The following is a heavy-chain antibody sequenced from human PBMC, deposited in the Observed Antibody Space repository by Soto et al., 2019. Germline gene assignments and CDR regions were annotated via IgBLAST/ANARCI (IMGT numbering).Heavy chain of an antibody. CDR1: GDTFAFYS. D-gene: IGHD3-10*01. J-gene: IGHJ4*02. V-gene: IGHV1-69*02. CDR2: INPILSMS. CDR3: ATSYGSGYRAFDY. Sequence: QVQLVQSGAEVKRPGSSVKVSCKASGDTFAFYSINWVRQAPGLGLEWMGRINPILSMSNYAQRFQGRVTMTADKSTSTAYMVLNSLRSEHTAIYYCATSYGSGYRAFDYWGQGALVTVSS.